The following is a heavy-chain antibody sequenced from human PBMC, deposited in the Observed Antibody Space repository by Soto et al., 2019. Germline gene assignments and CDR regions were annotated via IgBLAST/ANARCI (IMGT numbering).Heavy chain of an antibody. CDR3: ARESEDLTSNFDY. CDR2: ISSTTNYI. Sequence: GGSLRLSCAASGFTFTRYSMNWVRQAPGKGLEWVSSISSTTNYIYYADSMKGRFTVSRDNAKNSVYLDMNSLSAEDTAVYYCARESEDLTSNFDYWGQGTLVTVSS. V-gene: IGHV3-21*01. CDR1: GFTFTRYS. J-gene: IGHJ4*02.